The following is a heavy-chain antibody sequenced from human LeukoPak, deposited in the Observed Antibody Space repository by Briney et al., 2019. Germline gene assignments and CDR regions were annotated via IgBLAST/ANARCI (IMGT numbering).Heavy chain of an antibody. CDR1: GGSISSYY. V-gene: IGHV4-59*01. CDR3: ARTIAVAGFAFDI. J-gene: IGHJ3*02. Sequence: SETLSLTCTVSGGSISSYYWSWIRQPPGKGLEWIGYIYYSGSTNYNPSLKSRVTISVDTSKNQFSLKLSSVTAADTAVYYCARTIAVAGFAFDIWGQGTMVTVSS. CDR2: IYYSGST. D-gene: IGHD6-19*01.